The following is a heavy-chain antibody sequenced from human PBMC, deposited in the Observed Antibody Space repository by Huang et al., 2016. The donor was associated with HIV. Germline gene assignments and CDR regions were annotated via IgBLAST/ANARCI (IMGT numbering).Heavy chain of an antibody. J-gene: IGHJ4*02. CDR1: GGGSSSYA. V-gene: IGHV1-69*13. D-gene: IGHD5-12*01. CDR2: IIPIFGKT. CDR3: ARSGPRWGLATIWTLVY. Sequence: QVQLVQSGAEVKKPGSSVKLSCQSSGGGSSSYAISWVRQARGQGLEWMGGIIPIFGKTDYAPRFQGRVTITADESTTTAYIELSSLEYDDTALYYCARSGPRWGLATIWTLVYWGQGTLVTVSS.